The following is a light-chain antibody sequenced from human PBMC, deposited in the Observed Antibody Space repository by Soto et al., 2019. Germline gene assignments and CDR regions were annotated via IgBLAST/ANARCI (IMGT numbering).Light chain of an antibody. CDR2: EVS. CDR3: CSYAGSSPYV. Sequence: QSALTQPASVSGSPGQSITISCTGTSSDVGSYNLVSWYQQHPGKAPKLMIYEVSKRPSGVSNRFSGSKSGNTASLTISGLQAEDEADYYCCSYAGSSPYVFETGTKLTVL. V-gene: IGLV2-23*02. CDR1: SSDVGSYNL. J-gene: IGLJ1*01.